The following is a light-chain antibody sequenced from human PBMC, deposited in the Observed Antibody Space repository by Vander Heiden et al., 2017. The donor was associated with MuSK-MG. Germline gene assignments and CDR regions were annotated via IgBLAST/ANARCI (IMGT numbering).Light chain of an antibody. CDR1: QSITSTF. CDR2: AGS. V-gene: IGKV3-20*01. J-gene: IGKJ4*01. Sequence: ESVLTQSPATLSSSLGERATLSYRASQSITSTFLSWYQQPPGPAPRLLIYAGSTRTTAIPDSFSGSWSATVFPLTISRLEPEYFAVYYCQQHSSSLTFGGGTKVEI. CDR3: QQHSSSLT.